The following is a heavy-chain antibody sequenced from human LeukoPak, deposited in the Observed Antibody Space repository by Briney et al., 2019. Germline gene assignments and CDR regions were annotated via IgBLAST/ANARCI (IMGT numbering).Heavy chain of an antibody. D-gene: IGHD3-9*01. CDR2: NSAYNGNT. J-gene: IGHJ4*02. CDR3: ARAQRYYDILTGYRHYYFDY. CDR1: GYTFTSYG. V-gene: IGHV1-18*01. Sequence: ASVKVSCKASGYTFTSYGISWVRQAPGQGLEWMGWNSAYNGNTNYAQKLQGRVTMTTDTSTSTAYMELRSLRSDDTAVYYCARAQRYYDILTGYRHYYFDYWGQGTLVTVSS.